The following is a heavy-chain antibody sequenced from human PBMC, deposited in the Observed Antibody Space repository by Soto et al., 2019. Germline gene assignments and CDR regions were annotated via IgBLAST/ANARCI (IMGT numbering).Heavy chain of an antibody. CDR3: ARGKKHVLRFLEWSSPYGMDV. CDR1: GGSFSGYY. D-gene: IGHD3-3*01. Sequence: KASETLSLTCAVYGGSFSGYYWSWIRQPPGKGLEWIGEINHSGSTNYNPSLKSRVTISVDTSKNQFSLKLSSVTAADTAVYYCARGKKHVLRFLEWSSPYGMDVWGQGTTVTVSS. V-gene: IGHV4-34*01. CDR2: INHSGST. J-gene: IGHJ6*02.